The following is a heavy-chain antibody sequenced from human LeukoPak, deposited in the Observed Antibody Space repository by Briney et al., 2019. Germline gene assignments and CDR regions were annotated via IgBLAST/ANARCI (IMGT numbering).Heavy chain of an antibody. V-gene: IGHV4-59*12. D-gene: IGHD3-22*01. J-gene: IGHJ4*02. CDR3: ARDNGSGYYFDY. CDR1: VGSISRYY. CDR2: IYYSGST. Sequence: SETLSLTCTVSVGSISRYYWSWIRQPPGKGLEWIGYIYYSGSTNYNPSLKSRVTMSVDTSKNQFSLKLSSETAADTAVYYCARDNGSGYYFDYWGQGTLVTVSS.